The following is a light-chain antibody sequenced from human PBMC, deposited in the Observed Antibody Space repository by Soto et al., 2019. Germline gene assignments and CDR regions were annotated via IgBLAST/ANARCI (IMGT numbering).Light chain of an antibody. CDR1: QSFTIW. V-gene: IGKV1-5*03. Sequence: DIQMTQSPSTLSASVGDRVTIPCRASQSFTIWLAWYQQKPGKAPRFLIYKASNLEGGVPSRFSGSGSGTEFTLTISSVQPDDFATYYCQYWDDYSWTFGQGTKVEIK. J-gene: IGKJ1*01. CDR2: KAS. CDR3: QYWDDYSWT.